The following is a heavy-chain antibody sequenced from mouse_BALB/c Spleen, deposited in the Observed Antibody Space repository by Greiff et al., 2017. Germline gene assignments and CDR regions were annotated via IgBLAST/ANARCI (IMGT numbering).Heavy chain of an antibody. D-gene: IGHD1-1*01. Sequence: VQLQQSGTVLARPGASVKMSCKASGYTFNSYWMHWVKQRPGQGLEWIGAIYPGNSDTSYNQKFKGKAKLTAVTSTSTAYMELSSLTNEDSAVYYCTRGEDYYGSSYGYFDYWGQGTTLTVSS. CDR1: GYTFNSYW. V-gene: IGHV1-5*01. CDR3: TRGEDYYGSSYGYFDY. J-gene: IGHJ2*01. CDR2: IYPGNSDT.